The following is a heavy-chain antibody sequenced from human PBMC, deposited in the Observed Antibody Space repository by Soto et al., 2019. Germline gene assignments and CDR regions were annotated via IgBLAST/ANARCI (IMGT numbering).Heavy chain of an antibody. J-gene: IGHJ3*01. CDR2: INPFKGDT. V-gene: IGHV1-18*01. D-gene: IGHD2-2*02. CDR3: ARVKVPAAILGAFHL. Sequence: ASARVSCKASGHTFRTYGITWVRQAPGQGLDWMGWINPFKGDTNSAARFQDRVTMTTDTSTRTAYMELRSLRSDDTAVYYCARVKVPAAILGAFHLWGQGTLVTVS. CDR1: GHTFRTYG.